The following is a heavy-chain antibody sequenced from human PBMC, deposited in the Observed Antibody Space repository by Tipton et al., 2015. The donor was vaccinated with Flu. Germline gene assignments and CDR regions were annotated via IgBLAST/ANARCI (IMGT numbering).Heavy chain of an antibody. J-gene: IGHJ3*02. CDR3: ARVAAALVDAFDI. CDR1: GGSFSGYY. V-gene: IGHV4-34*01. CDR2: INHSGST. Sequence: TLSLTCAVYGGSFSGYYWSWIRQPPGKGLEWIGEINHSGSTNYNPSLKSRVTISVDTSKNQFSLKLSSVTAADTAVYYCARVAAALVDAFDIWGQGTMVTVSS. D-gene: IGHD2-15*01.